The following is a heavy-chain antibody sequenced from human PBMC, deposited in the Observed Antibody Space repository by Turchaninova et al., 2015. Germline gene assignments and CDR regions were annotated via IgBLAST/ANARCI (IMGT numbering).Heavy chain of an antibody. CDR1: GFTFSSYC. V-gene: IGHV3-74*01. Sequence: AASGFTFSSYCMHWVRQAPGKGLVWVTRINNDGSSTAYADSVQGRFTISRDNAKNTPYLQLNSLTAEDTAVYYCASQPYWGQGTLVTVSS. J-gene: IGHJ4*02. CDR2: INNDGSST. CDR3: ASQPY.